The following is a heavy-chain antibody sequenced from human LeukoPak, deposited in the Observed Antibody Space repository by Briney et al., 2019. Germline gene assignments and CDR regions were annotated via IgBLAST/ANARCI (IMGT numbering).Heavy chain of an antibody. CDR3: ARTFGQQLIDY. Sequence: PPETLSLTCTVSGGSISSGGYYWSWIRQPPGKGLEWIGYIYHSGSTYYNPSLKSRVTISVDRSKNQFSLKLSSVTAADTAVYYCARTFGQQLIDYWGQGTLVTVSS. CDR2: IYHSGST. J-gene: IGHJ4*02. CDR1: GGSISSGGYY. V-gene: IGHV4-30-2*01. D-gene: IGHD6-13*01.